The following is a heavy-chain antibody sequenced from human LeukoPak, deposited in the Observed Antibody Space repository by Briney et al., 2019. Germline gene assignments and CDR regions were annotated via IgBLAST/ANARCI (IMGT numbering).Heavy chain of an antibody. CDR1: GFIFSNYA. CDR2: ITGRGDET. J-gene: IGHJ5*02. V-gene: IGHV3-23*01. CDR3: AKGAAAGLVDWFDP. D-gene: IGHD6-13*01. Sequence: GGSLRLSCAASGFIFSNYALMWVRQAPGKGLGWVSSITGRGDETFYADSVKGRFSLSRDNSKNMLYLQMYSLGAEDTAIYYCAKGAAAGLVDWFDPWGQGTLVTVSS.